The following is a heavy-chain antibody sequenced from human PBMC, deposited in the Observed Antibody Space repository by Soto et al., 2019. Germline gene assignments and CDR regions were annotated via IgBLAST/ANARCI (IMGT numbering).Heavy chain of an antibody. D-gene: IGHD1-26*01. V-gene: IGHV3-48*03. CDR3: ARAHAGELHTHACYYYYGMDG. CDR1: GYTFSSYE. Sequence: LRLSCAASGYTFSSYEMNWVRHAPGKGPEGVSYISSSGSNIYYADSVKGRFTISRDNAKNSPYLQVNRRRAEXKAVYYCARAHAGELHTHACYYYYGMDGWGQGTLVTVCS. J-gene: IGHJ6*02. CDR2: ISSSGSNI.